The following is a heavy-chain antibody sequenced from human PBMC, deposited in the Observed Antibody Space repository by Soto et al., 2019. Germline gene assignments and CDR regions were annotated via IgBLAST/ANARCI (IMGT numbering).Heavy chain of an antibody. CDR3: TTDKWVAGTYY. Sequence: GSLRLSCAASGFTLSNAWMSWVRQAPGKGLEWVGRIKSKTDGGTTDYAAPVKGRFTISRDDSKNTLYLQMNSLKTEDTAVYYCTTDKWVAGTYYWGQGTLVTVSS. CDR2: IKSKTDGGTT. D-gene: IGHD6-19*01. J-gene: IGHJ4*02. CDR1: GFTLSNAW. V-gene: IGHV3-15*01.